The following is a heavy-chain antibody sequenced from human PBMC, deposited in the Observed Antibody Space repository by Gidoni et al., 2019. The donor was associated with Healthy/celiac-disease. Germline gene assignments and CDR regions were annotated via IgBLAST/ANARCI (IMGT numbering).Heavy chain of an antibody. CDR3: ASTRGYSGYDLGPGSDYFDY. V-gene: IGHV1-69*01. J-gene: IGHJ4*02. Sequence: QVQLVQSGAEVKKPGSSVKVSCKASGGTFSSYAISWVRQAPGQGLEWMGGIIPIFGTANYAQKFQGRVTITADESTSTAYMELSSLRSEDTAVYYCASTRGYSGYDLGPGSDYFDYWGQGTLVTVSS. D-gene: IGHD5-12*01. CDR2: IIPIFGTA. CDR1: GGTFSSYA.